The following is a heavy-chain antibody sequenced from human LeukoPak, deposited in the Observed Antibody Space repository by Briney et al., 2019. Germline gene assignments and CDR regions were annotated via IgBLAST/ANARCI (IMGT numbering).Heavy chain of an antibody. D-gene: IGHD6-19*01. CDR1: GGSINSAAYY. V-gene: IGHV4-61*08. J-gene: IGHJ4*02. CDR3: ERTDSSGWYVFDY. Sequence: PSETLSLTCTVSGGSINSAAYYWSWIRQHPGKGLEWIGYIYYSGSTNHNPSLKSRVTISVDTSKNQFSLKLSSVTAADTAVYYCERTDSSGWYVFDYWGQGTLVTVSS. CDR2: IYYSGST.